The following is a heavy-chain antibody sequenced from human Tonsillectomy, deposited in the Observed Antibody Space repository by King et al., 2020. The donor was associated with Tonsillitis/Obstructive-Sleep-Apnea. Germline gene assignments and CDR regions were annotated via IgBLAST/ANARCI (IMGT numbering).Heavy chain of an antibody. J-gene: IGHJ4*02. V-gene: IGHV4-59*01. D-gene: IGHD2-2*02. CDR3: ARVHCSSTSCYTGEYYFDY. Sequence: QLQESGPGLVKPSETLSLTCTVSGGSISSYYWSWIRQPPGKGLEWIGYIYYSGSINYNPSLKSRVTISVDTSKNQFSLKLSSVTAADTAVYYCARVHCSSTSCYTGEYYFDYWGQGTLVTVSS. CDR2: IYYSGSI. CDR1: GGSISSYY.